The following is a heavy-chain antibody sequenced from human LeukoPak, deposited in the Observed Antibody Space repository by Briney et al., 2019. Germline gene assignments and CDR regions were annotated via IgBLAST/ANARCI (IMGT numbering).Heavy chain of an antibody. V-gene: IGHV4-59*08. CDR1: GGSISSYY. D-gene: IGHD2-15*01. CDR3: ARQYCGGGSCYNFDY. Sequence: PSETLSLTCTVSGGSISSYYWSWIRQPPGKGLEWIGYIYYRGSTNYNPSLKSRVTMSVDTSKNQFSLKLTSVTAADTAVYYCARQYCGGGSCYNFDYWGQGTLVTVSS. CDR2: IYYRGST. J-gene: IGHJ4*02.